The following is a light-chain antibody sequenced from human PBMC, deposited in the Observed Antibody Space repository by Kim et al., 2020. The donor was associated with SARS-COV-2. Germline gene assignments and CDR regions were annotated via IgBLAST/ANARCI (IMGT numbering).Light chain of an antibody. V-gene: IGKV3-15*01. CDR2: DAS. CDR1: QNVNNK. J-gene: IGKJ5*01. Sequence: EIVMTQSPATLSVSPGERAALSCRASQNVNNKLAWYQQKPGQAPRLLIYDASTRASGIPARFIGSGSGTEFTLTIFRLQSEDFALYYCQQYNNWPPITFVQGTRLEIK. CDR3: QQYNNWPPIT.